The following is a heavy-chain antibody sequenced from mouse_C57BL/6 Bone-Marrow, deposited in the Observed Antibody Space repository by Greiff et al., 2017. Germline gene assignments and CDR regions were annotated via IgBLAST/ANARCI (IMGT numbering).Heavy chain of an antibody. J-gene: IGHJ3*01. CDR2: INPGSGGT. V-gene: IGHV1-54*01. Sequence: VQLQQSGAELVRPGTSVKVSCKASGYAFTNYLLEWVKQRPGQGLEWIGVINPGSGGTNYNEKFKGKATLTADKSSSTAYMQLSSLTSEDSAVYFCARGRHINSAWFAYWGQGTLVTVSA. CDR1: GYAFTNYL. D-gene: IGHD2-5*01. CDR3: ARGRHINSAWFAY.